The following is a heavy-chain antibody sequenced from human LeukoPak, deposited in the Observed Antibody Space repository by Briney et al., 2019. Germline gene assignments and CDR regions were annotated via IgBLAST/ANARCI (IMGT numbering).Heavy chain of an antibody. J-gene: IGHJ5*02. D-gene: IGHD3-10*01. CDR3: ARNAPVLLWFGELTRWFDP. CDR1: GGTFSSYA. Sequence: SVKVSCKASGGTFSSYAISWVRQAPGQGLEWMGGIIPIFGTANYAQKFQGRVTITADKSTSTAYMELRSLRSDDTAVYYCARNAPVLLWFGELTRWFDPWGQGTLVTVSS. CDR2: IIPIFGTA. V-gene: IGHV1-69*06.